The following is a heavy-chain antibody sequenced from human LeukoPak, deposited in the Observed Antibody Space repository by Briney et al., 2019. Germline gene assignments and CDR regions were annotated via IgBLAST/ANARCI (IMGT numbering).Heavy chain of an antibody. CDR2: IYYSGST. CDR3: ARSSLSTIFGVVRPYYYYYYGMDV. Sequence: SETLSLTCTVSGDSMISYYWSWIRQPPGKGLEWIGYIYYSGSTNYNPSLKSRVTISVDTSKNQFSLKLSSVTAADTAVYYCARSSLSTIFGVVRPYYYYYYGMDVWGQGTTVTVSS. J-gene: IGHJ6*02. V-gene: IGHV4-59*01. CDR1: GDSMISYY. D-gene: IGHD3-3*01.